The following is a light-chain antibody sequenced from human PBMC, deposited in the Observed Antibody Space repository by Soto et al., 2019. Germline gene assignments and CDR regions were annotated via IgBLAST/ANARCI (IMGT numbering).Light chain of an antibody. Sequence: DIQMTQSPSSLSASVGDRVTITCRASQGISNYLAWYQQKPGQVPKHLIYAAFTLQSRVPSRFSGSASGTAFALTISSLQPEDVANYYCQTYNTAPLVGPETKVDIK. CDR2: AAF. CDR1: QGISNY. CDR3: QTYNTAPL. V-gene: IGKV1-27*01. J-gene: IGKJ3*01.